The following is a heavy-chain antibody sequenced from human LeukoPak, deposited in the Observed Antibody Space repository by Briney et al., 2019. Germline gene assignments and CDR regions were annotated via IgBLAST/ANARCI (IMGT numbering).Heavy chain of an antibody. V-gene: IGHV3-30*18. CDR2: ISYDGSNK. CDR3: AKGYSSGWYFALDI. CDR1: GFTFISYG. D-gene: IGHD6-19*01. Sequence: GGSLRLSCAASGFTFISYGMHWVRQAPGKGLEWVAVISYDGSNKYYADSVKGRFTISRDNSKNTLYLQMNSLRAEDTAVYYCAKGYSSGWYFALDIWGQGTMVTVSS. J-gene: IGHJ3*02.